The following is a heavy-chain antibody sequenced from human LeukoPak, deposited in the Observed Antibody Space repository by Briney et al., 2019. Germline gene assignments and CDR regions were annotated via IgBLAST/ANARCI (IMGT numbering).Heavy chain of an antibody. D-gene: IGHD3-22*01. V-gene: IGHV3-30*02. J-gene: IGHJ4*02. CDR3: AKDQSYYDSSGYRYFDY. CDR2: IWDDGTNK. Sequence: GGSLRLSCAASGFTFSSYGIHWVRQAPGKGLEWEAFIWDDGTNKYYADSVKGRFTISRDNSKNTLDLQMNSLRAEDTAVYYCAKDQSYYDSSGYRYFDYWGQGTLVSVSS. CDR1: GFTFSSYG.